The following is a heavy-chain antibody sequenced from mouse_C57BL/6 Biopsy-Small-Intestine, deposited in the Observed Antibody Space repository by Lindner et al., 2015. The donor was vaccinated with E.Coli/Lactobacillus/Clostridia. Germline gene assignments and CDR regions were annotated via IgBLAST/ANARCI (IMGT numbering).Heavy chain of an antibody. CDR1: GFTFSDYG. CDR3: ARGTSGGMDY. V-gene: IGHV5-17*01. Sequence: VQLQESGEGLVKPGGSLKLSCADSGFTFSDYGMHWVRQAPEKGLEWIAYINSGRSTIYYADTVKGRFTISRDNAKNTLFLQMTSLRSEDTAMYYCARGTSGGMDYWGQGTSVTVSA. J-gene: IGHJ4*01. CDR2: INSGRSTI. D-gene: IGHD1-1*01.